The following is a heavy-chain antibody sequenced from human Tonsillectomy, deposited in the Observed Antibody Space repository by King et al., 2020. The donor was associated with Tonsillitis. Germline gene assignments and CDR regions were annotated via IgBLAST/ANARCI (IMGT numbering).Heavy chain of an antibody. Sequence: ESGGCLVQPGRSLRLSWTASGFTFADYAMSWVRQGPGKGLEWVGFIRSKAYGGATECAAAVKGRFTISRDDSKRIVYLQMNSLKTEDTAVYFCSSYTSHGSGSPFWFYFYMDVWGKGTTVTVSS. J-gene: IGHJ6*03. CDR2: IRSKAYGGAT. D-gene: IGHD3-10*01. CDR3: SSYTSHGSGSPFWFYFYMDV. CDR1: GFTFADYA. V-gene: IGHV3-49*04.